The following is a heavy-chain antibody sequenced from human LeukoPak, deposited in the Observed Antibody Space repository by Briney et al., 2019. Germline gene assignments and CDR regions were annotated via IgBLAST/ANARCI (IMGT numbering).Heavy chain of an antibody. J-gene: IGHJ3*02. Sequence: GGSLRLSCAASGFTFSSYEMNWVRQAPGKGLEWVSYISRSGSTIYYADSVKGRFTISRDNAKNSLYLQMNSLRAEDTAVYYCARASGELLLDAFYIWGQGTMVTVSS. CDR3: ARASGELLLDAFYI. D-gene: IGHD1-26*01. V-gene: IGHV3-48*03. CDR2: ISRSGSTI. CDR1: GFTFSSYE.